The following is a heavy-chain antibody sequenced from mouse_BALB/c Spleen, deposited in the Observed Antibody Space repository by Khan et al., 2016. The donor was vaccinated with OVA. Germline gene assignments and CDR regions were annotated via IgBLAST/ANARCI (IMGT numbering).Heavy chain of an antibody. CDR1: GYTFTSYW. J-gene: IGHJ3*01. V-gene: IGHV1-7*01. CDR3: GNHGSSSAWLTY. Sequence: VQRVESGAELAKPGASVKMSCKASGYTFTSYWMHWVKQRPGQGLEWIGYINPSTGYTEYNQRFKDKATLTEEKSSRTASMQLSNLPSEEVAVYYCGNHGSSSAWLTYWGQGTLVTVSA. CDR2: INPSTGYT. D-gene: IGHD1-1*01.